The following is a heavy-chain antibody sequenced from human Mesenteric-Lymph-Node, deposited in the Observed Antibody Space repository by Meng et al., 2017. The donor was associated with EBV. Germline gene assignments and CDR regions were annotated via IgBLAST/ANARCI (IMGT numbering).Heavy chain of an antibody. Sequence: QVQLVQSGAEVTRPGSSVKASCKASGGTLTPYAVSWVRQAPGQGLEWMGGIISIFSVANYAQKFQGRVTITADESANTAYMELRGLRSEDTAVYYCARGFVVKPAKYYLDHWGQGTLVTVSS. J-gene: IGHJ4*02. CDR1: GGTLTPYA. CDR3: ARGFVVKPAKYYLDH. CDR2: IISIFSVA. V-gene: IGHV1-69*01. D-gene: IGHD2-15*01.